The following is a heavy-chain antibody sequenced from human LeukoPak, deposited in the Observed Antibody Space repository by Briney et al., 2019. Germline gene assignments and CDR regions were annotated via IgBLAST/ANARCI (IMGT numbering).Heavy chain of an antibody. J-gene: IGHJ4*02. D-gene: IGHD3-22*01. CDR1: GFTFSDYY. V-gene: IGHV3-11*05. Sequence: PGGSLRLSCAASGFTFSDYYMSWIRQAPGKGLEWVSYISSSSSYTYYADSVKGRFTISRDNAKNSLYLQMNSLRAEDTAVYYCARVTGSDSSGLVDYWGQGTLVTVSS. CDR2: ISSSSSYT. CDR3: ARVTGSDSSGLVDY.